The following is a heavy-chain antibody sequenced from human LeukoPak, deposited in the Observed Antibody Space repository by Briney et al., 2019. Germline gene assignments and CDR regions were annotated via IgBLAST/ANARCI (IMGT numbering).Heavy chain of an antibody. Sequence: ASVKVSCKASGYTFTTFGISWVRQAPGQGLEWMGWISGGNGDTDYAQRFQGRVTLTTETSTSSAYMELTSLRSDDTALYYCARDVGINRFDYWGQGTLVTVSS. CDR1: GYTFTTFG. D-gene: IGHD7-27*01. CDR3: ARDVGINRFDY. V-gene: IGHV1-18*01. J-gene: IGHJ4*02. CDR2: ISGGNGDT.